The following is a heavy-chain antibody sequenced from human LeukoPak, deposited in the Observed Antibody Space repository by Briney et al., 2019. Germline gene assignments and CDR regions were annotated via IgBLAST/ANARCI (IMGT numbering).Heavy chain of an antibody. CDR3: VRGQKGGSGWVYYYYYYGMDV. Sequence: SETLSLTCTVSGGSVSSGSYYWSWIRQAPGKGLEWIGHINYSGSTNYNPSLKSRVTISVDTSKNQFSLKLSSVTAADTAVYYCVRGQKGGSGWVYYYYYYGMDVWGQGTTVTVSS. V-gene: IGHV4-61*01. CDR2: INYSGST. CDR1: GGSVSSGSYY. J-gene: IGHJ6*02. D-gene: IGHD6-19*01.